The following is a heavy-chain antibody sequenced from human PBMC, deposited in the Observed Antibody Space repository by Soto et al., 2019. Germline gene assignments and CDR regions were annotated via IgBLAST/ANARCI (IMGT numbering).Heavy chain of an antibody. CDR2: ISSSGSTI. CDR1: GFTFSSYE. V-gene: IGHV3-48*03. D-gene: IGHD6-13*01. Sequence: VGSLRLSCAASGFTFSSYEMNWVRQAPGKGLEWVSYISSSGSTIYYADSVKGRFTISRDNAKNSLYLQMNSLRAEDTAVYYCARDRVQYSSSWYSYYYGMDVWGQGTTVTVSS. CDR3: ARDRVQYSSSWYSYYYGMDV. J-gene: IGHJ6*02.